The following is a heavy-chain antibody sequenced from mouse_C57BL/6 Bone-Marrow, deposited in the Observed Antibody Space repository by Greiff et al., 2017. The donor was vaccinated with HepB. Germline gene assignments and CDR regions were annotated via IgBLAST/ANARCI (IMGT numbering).Heavy chain of an antibody. D-gene: IGHD2-3*01. Sequence: EVKVVESGGGLVKPGGSLKLSCAASGFTFSSYAMSWVRQTPEKRLEWVATISDGGSYTYYPDNVKGRFTISRDNAKNNLYLQMSHLKSEDTAMYYCARDSGYSYFDYWGQGTTLTVSS. CDR2: ISDGGSYT. CDR1: GFTFSSYA. CDR3: ARDSGYSYFDY. J-gene: IGHJ2*01. V-gene: IGHV5-4*01.